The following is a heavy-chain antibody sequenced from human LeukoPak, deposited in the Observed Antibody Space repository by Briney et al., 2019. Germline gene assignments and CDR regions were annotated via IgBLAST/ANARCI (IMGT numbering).Heavy chain of an antibody. D-gene: IGHD2-21*02. V-gene: IGHV5-51*01. Sequence: GESLKISCKGSGFSLTNYWIGWVRQVPGKGLDWMGIIYPGDSDTRYSPSFQGPVTISADKSINTAHLQWSSLKASDTAMYYCARQYCGGDCYPEPDAFDIWGQGTMVTVSS. CDR1: GFSLTNYW. J-gene: IGHJ3*02. CDR2: IYPGDSDT. CDR3: ARQYCGGDCYPEPDAFDI.